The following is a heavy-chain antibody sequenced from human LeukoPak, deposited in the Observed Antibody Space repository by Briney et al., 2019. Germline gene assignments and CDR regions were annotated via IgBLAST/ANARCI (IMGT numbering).Heavy chain of an antibody. V-gene: IGHV1-2*02. CDR3: ARAMSGDVTDY. D-gene: IGHD5-24*01. Sequence: ASVKVPCKASGYNFIGYYIYWMRRAPGQRLEYMGWISANSGSTNYAENFQGRVSMTRDTSISTVYMELSRLRFDDTAVYYCARAMSGDVTDYWGQGTLVTVSS. J-gene: IGHJ4*02. CDR2: ISANSGST. CDR1: GYNFIGYY.